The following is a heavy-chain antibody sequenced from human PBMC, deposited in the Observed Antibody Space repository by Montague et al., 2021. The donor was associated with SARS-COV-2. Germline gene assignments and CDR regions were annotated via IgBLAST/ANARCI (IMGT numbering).Heavy chain of an antibody. CDR1: GVSFSSYY. Sequence: SETLSLTCTVSGVSFSSYYWIWIRQSPGKGLEWIGDTYYSGFTNYNPSLKSRVTISVDTSKKQFSLKLSSVTAADTAVYYCARVVASSEGSWLDPWGQGTLVTVSS. V-gene: IGHV4-59*13. CDR3: ARVVASSEGSWLDP. CDR2: TYYSGFT. J-gene: IGHJ5*02. D-gene: IGHD2-15*01.